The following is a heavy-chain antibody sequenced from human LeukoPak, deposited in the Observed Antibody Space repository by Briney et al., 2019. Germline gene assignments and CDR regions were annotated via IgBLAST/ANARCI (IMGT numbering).Heavy chain of an antibody. CDR3: ARAPTYSGSHY. J-gene: IGHJ4*02. CDR2: IYYSGST. CDR1: GGSISNGGYY. D-gene: IGHD1-26*01. Sequence: PSETLSPTCTVSGGSISNGGYYWSWIRQHPGKGLEWIGYIYYSGSTYYNPSLKSRVNISVDTSKNQFSLKLNSVTAADTAVYYCARAPTYSGSHYWGQETLVTVSS. V-gene: IGHV4-31*03.